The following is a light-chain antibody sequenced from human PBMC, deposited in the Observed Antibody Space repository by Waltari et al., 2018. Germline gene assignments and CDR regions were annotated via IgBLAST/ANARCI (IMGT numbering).Light chain of an antibody. V-gene: IGLV2-14*03. CDR3: SSESSDKVVL. CDR1: SRDVGDSTS. J-gene: IGLJ3*02. CDR2: DVS. Sequence: QSALTQPASVSGSPGQSGSISCTGTSRDVGDSTSVPWFQDRPGQGPTVMIYDVSDRPAGVPARFSGSTSGNTASLAISGLQAEDEADYYCSSESSDKVVLFGGGTKVTVL.